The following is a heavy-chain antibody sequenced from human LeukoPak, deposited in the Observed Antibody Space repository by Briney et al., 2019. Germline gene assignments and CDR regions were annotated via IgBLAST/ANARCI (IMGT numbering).Heavy chain of an antibody. CDR3: AKDVNSYCRGGCSDY. CDR1: GFAFNTYG. D-gene: IGHD2-15*01. V-gene: IGHV3-30*02. Sequence: QPGGSLRLSCATFGFAFNTYGMHWVRQAPGKGLEWVAFVSLDGGTQNYADSVKGRFTISRDNSKNTVSLEMNSLRAEDTAIYYCAKDVNSYCRGGCSDYWGQGTLVTVSS. CDR2: VSLDGGTQ. J-gene: IGHJ4*02.